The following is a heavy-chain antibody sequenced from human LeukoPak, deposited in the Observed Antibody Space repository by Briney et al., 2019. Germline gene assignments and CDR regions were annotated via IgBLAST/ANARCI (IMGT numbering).Heavy chain of an antibody. J-gene: IGHJ3*02. CDR2: MNPNSGNT. Sequence: GASVKVSCKASGYTFTSYDTNWVRQATGQGLEWMGWMNPNSGNTGYAQKFQGRVTITRNTSISTAYMELSSLRSGDTAVYYCARGWIQLWLSPDAFDIWGQGTMVTVSS. D-gene: IGHD5-18*01. CDR1: GYTFTSYD. V-gene: IGHV1-8*03. CDR3: ARGWIQLWLSPDAFDI.